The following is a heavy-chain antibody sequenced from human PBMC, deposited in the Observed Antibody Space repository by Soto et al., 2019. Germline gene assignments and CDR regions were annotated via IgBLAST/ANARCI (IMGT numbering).Heavy chain of an antibody. CDR2: INHSGNT. D-gene: IGHD3-22*01. J-gene: IGHJ5*02. CDR3: FGWLGSNWLDP. CDR1: GGSFSTYY. V-gene: IGHV4-34*01. Sequence: QVQPQQWGTGLLKPSETLSLTCAVCGGSFSTYYWNWIRQPPGKGLEWIGEINHSGNTQYNPSLKCRVTMFLDTSKNQFSLKLTSVTAADTAVYYCFGWLGSNWLDPWGQGTLVTVSS.